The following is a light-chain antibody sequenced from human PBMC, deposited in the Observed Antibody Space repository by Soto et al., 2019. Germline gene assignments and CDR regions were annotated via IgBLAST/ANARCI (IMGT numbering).Light chain of an antibody. CDR3: CSYVGSSTSYV. CDR2: EVN. V-gene: IGLV2-23*02. J-gene: IGLJ1*01. CDR1: SGDVGNYNL. Sequence: QSALTQPASVSGSPGQSITISCTGTSGDVGNYNLVSWYQQHPGKAPRLMIYEVNKWPSGVSNRFSGSKSGNTASLTISGLQAEDEADYYCCSYVGSSTSYVFGTGTKV.